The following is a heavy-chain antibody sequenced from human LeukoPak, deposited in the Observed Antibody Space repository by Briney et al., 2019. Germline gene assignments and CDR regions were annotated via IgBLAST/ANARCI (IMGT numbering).Heavy chain of an antibody. V-gene: IGHV4-39*01. CDR3: ARNSVNMIVVVPNWLDP. CDR2: INYSGST. J-gene: IGHJ5*02. Sequence: PSETLSLTCTVSGGSISSSTYYWGWIRQPPGKGLEWIGSINYSGSTYYKPSLKSRVTISVDTSKNQFSLKLSSVSAADTAVYYCARNSVNMIVVVPNWLDPWGQGTLVTVSS. D-gene: IGHD3-22*01. CDR1: GGSISSSTYY.